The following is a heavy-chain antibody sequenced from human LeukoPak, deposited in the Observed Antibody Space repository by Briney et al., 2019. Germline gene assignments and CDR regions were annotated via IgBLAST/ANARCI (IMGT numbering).Heavy chain of an antibody. CDR3: AKEGYYDSSGYYFDAFDI. J-gene: IGHJ3*02. D-gene: IGHD3-22*01. Sequence: GGSLRLSCAASGFTFSNYAMSWVRQTPGKGLEWVSVISGSGDRTNYADSVQGRFTISRDNSRNTLYLQMNSLRAEDTAVYYCAKEGYYDSSGYYFDAFDIWGQGTMVTVSS. CDR2: ISGSGDRT. CDR1: GFTFSNYA. V-gene: IGHV3-23*01.